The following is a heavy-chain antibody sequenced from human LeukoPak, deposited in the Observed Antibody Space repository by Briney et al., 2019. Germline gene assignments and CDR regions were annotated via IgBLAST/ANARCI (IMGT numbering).Heavy chain of an antibody. J-gene: IGHJ4*02. CDR1: GGSISSGSYY. V-gene: IGHV4-61*02. D-gene: IGHD5-18*01. CDR2: IYTSGST. CDR3: AREGGSTAMAYY. Sequence: SETLSLTCTVSGGSISSGSYYWSWIRQPAGKGLEWIGRIYTSGSTNYNPSLKSRVTISVDTSKNQFSLKLSSVTAADTAVYYCAREGGSTAMAYYWGQGTLVTVSS.